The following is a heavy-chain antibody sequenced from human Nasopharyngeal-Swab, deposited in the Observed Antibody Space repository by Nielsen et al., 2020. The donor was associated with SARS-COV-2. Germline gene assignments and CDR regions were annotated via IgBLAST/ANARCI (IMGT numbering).Heavy chain of an antibody. CDR3: ARDAPAHYGAFY. Sequence: GGSLRLSCAASGFTFGSHWMTWVRQAPGKGLECVADIDEGGNYKFYVDSVKGRFTISRDSSKNTLYLRMDSLRGEDTAVYYCARDAPAHYGAFYWGRGTLVTVSS. CDR1: GFTFGSHW. J-gene: IGHJ4*02. D-gene: IGHD4-17*01. V-gene: IGHV3-7*01. CDR2: IDEGGNYK.